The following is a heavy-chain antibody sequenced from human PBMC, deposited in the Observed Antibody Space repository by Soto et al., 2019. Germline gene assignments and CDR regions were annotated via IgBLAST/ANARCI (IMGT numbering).Heavy chain of an antibody. J-gene: IGHJ6*02. D-gene: IGHD2-8*01. CDR3: ARGDSTDCSNGVCSFFYKHDMDV. CDR2: INPKSGGT. CDR1: GYSFTDYH. V-gene: IGHV1-2*04. Sequence: ASVKVSCKASGYSFTDYHIHWVRQAPGQGLEWLGRINPKSGGTSTAQKFQGWVTMTTDTSISTASMELTRLTSDDTAIYYCARGDSTDCSNGVCSFFYKHDMDVWGQGTTVTVPS.